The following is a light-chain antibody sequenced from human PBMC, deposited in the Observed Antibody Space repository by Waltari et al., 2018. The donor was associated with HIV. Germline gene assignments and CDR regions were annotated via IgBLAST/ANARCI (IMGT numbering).Light chain of an antibody. CDR1: QSVSSSY. J-gene: IGKJ2*03. V-gene: IGKV3-20*01. CDR3: QQYGSSSYS. Sequence: EIVLTQSPGTLSLSPGERATLSCRASQSVSSSYLAWYQQKPGQAPRLLIYGASSRATGIPDRFSGSGSGTDFTLTISRLEPEDFAVYYCQQYGSSSYSFGQGTKLEIK. CDR2: GAS.